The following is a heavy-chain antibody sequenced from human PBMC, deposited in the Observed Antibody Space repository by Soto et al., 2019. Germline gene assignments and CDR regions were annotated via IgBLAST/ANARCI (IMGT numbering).Heavy chain of an antibody. CDR3: ARIIGYCRNNDCSWTFDI. V-gene: IGHV5-51*01. CDR1: GYRFISYL. D-gene: IGHD2-15*01. CDR2: FYPGDSTS. J-gene: IGHJ3*02. Sequence: GESLKISCKTSGYRFISYLGAWVRQLAGKGLEWMGTFYPGDSTSTYSPSFQGQFTISVDKSISTAYLQLSSLKDSDTAMYYCARIIGYCRNNDCSWTFDIWGQGTMVTVSS.